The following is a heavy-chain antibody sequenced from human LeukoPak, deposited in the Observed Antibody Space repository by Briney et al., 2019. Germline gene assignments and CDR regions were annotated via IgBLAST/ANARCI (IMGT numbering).Heavy chain of an antibody. CDR2: IYYSGST. D-gene: IGHD4-17*01. Sequence: SETLSLTCTVSGGSLSSYYWSWIRQPPGKGLEWIGYIYYSGSTNYNPSLKGRVTIAVDTSKNQFSLKLSSVTAAGTAVYYCARALGGDYLDAFDIGGQGTMVTVSS. J-gene: IGHJ3*02. CDR3: ARALGGDYLDAFDI. V-gene: IGHV4-59*01. CDR1: GGSLSSYY.